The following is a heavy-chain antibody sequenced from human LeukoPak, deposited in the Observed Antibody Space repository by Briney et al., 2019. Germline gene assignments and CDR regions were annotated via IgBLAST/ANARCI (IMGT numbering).Heavy chain of an antibody. V-gene: IGHV3-21*01. CDR1: GFTFSSYS. CDR3: ARVKSVPAARDSSLGIDY. Sequence: GGSLRLSCTASGFTFSSYSMNWVRQAPGKGLEWVSSITGISTYMYYTDSVKGRFTIPRDNAKNSLYLQMNSLRAEDTAVYYCARVKSVPAARDSSLGIDYWGQGTLVTVSS. CDR2: ITGISTYM. D-gene: IGHD2-2*01. J-gene: IGHJ4*02.